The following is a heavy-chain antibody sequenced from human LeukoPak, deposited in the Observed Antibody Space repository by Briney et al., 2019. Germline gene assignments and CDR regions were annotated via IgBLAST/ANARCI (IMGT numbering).Heavy chain of an antibody. J-gene: IGHJ3*02. CDR3: ARGGSRYNWNVNDDAFDI. CDR1: GGSISSGDYY. V-gene: IGHV4-30-4*08. Sequence: SETLSLTCTVSGGSISSGDYYWSWIRQPPGKGLEWIGYIYYSGSTYYNPSLKSRVTISVDTSKNQFSLKLSSVTAADTAVYYCARGGSRYNWNVNDDAFDIWGQGTMVTVSS. CDR2: IYYSGST. D-gene: IGHD1-1*01.